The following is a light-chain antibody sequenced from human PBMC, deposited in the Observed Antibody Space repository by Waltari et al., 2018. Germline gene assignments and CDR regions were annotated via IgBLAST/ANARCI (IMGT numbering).Light chain of an antibody. CDR2: DVT. Sequence: QSALTQPPSASGSLGQSVTISCTGTNNDVGAYQYVSWYQQYPGKAPKLLIYDVTKRPSGFSDRFPGSKPGRTASLTVSGLQPEDEAIYSCCSYAGADSWLFGGGTKLTVL. V-gene: IGLV2-8*01. CDR1: NNDVGAYQY. CDR3: CSYAGADSWL. J-gene: IGLJ3*02.